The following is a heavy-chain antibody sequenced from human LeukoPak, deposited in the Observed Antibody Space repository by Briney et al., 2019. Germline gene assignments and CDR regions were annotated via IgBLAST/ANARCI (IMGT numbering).Heavy chain of an antibody. CDR3: AKSAILTGIGYFDS. CDR2: INGNSVSK. D-gene: IGHD3-9*01. CDR1: GFTFDDYP. J-gene: IGHJ4*02. Sequence: GRSLRLSCAASGFTFDDYPMHWVRQGPGKGLEWVSGINGNSVSKGYADSVKGRFTVSRDNAKNSLYLQMNSLRPEDTALYYCAKSAILTGIGYFDSWGQGTLVTVSS. V-gene: IGHV3-9*01.